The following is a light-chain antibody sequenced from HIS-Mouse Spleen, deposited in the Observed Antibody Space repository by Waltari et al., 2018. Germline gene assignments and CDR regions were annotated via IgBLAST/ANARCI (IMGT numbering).Light chain of an antibody. J-gene: IGLJ3*02. CDR1: SSDVGSYNL. V-gene: IGLV2-23*01. CDR2: EGS. CDR3: CSYAGSSTWV. Sequence: QSALTQPASVSGSPGQSITISCTGTSSDVGSYNLVSWYQQHPGKDPKLMSYEGSKRPSGVSNRFSGSKSGNTASLTISGLQAEDEADYYCCSYAGSSTWVFGGGTKLTVL.